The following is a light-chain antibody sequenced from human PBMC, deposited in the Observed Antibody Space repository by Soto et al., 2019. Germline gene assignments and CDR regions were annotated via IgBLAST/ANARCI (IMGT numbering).Light chain of an antibody. Sequence: QSVLTQPASVSGSPGQSIAISCTGTSTDVGGYNYVSWYQQHPGKAPKLMIYDVNNRPSGVSNRFSGSKSGNTASLTISGLQAEDEADYYCSSYTSSSTRLFGGGTKVTVL. CDR1: STDVGGYNY. J-gene: IGLJ2*01. CDR2: DVN. CDR3: SSYTSSSTRL. V-gene: IGLV2-14*01.